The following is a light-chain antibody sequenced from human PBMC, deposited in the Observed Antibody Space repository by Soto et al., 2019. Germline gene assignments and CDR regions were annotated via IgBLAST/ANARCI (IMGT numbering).Light chain of an antibody. J-gene: IGKJ2*02. CDR2: AAS. V-gene: IGKV1-39*01. CDR3: QQRYSTPRT. Sequence: DIQMTQSPSSLSASVGDRVTITCRASQSISTDLNWYQQKVGKAPKLLMYAASSLQSGVPSRFSGSGSGTDFTLSISSLQPEDFANYYCQQRYSTPRTFGQWTKLEIK. CDR1: QSISTD.